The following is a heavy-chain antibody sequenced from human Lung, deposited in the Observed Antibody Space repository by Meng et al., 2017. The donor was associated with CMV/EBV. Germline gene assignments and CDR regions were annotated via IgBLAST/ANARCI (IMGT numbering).Heavy chain of an antibody. J-gene: IGHJ4*02. V-gene: IGHV4-30-4*08. CDR1: GGSVSCGDYY. D-gene: IGHD5-18*01. CDR3: ARALDTAMVTFDY. CDR2: IYYSGST. Sequence: VQLQESGPGSVKPSQPLSLTCAGSGGSVSCGDYYWSWIRQPPGKGLEWIGYIYYSGSTYYNPSLKSRVTISVDTSKNQFSLKLSSVTAADTAVYYCARALDTAMVTFDYWGQGTLVTVSS.